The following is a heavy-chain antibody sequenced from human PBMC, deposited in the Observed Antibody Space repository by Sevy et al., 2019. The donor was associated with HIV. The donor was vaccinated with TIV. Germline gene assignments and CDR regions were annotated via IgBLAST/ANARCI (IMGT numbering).Heavy chain of an antibody. CDR2: INHSGST. Sequence: SETLSLTCTVSGGSISNYYWSWIRQPPGKGLEWIGEINHSGSTNYNPSLKSRVTISVDTSKNQFSLKLSSVTAADTAVYYCASGGPEVYNWFDPWGQGTLVTVSS. V-gene: IGHV4-34*01. CDR1: GGSISNYY. CDR3: ASGGPEVYNWFDP. J-gene: IGHJ5*02.